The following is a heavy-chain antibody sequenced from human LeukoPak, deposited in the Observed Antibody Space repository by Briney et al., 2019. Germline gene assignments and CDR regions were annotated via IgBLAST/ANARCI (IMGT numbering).Heavy chain of an antibody. V-gene: IGHV1-2*02. J-gene: IGHJ6*02. CDR1: GYTFTGYY. CDR3: ARELERYYDFWSGYYPYYGMDV. Sequence: ASVKVSCKASGYTFTGYYMHWVRQAPGQGLEWMGWINPNSGGTNYAQKFQGRVTMTRDTSISTAYMELSRLRSDDTAVYYCARELERYYDFWSGYYPYYGMDVWGQGTTVTVSS. CDR2: INPNSGGT. D-gene: IGHD3-3*01.